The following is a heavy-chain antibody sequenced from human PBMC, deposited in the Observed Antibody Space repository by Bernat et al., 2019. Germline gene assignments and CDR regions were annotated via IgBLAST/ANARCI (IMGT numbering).Heavy chain of an antibody. J-gene: IGHJ4*02. Sequence: EVQVVESGGGLVQPGGSLRLSCAASGFTFSNYWMHWVRQAPGKGLVWVSRIDTDGSRTNYADSVKGRFTISRDNSKNTLYLQMNSLSAEDTAVYYCVREWGSFYGSGTYSYYFDYWGQGTLVTVSS. CDR2: IDTDGSRT. D-gene: IGHD3-10*01. CDR3: VREWGSFYGSGTYSYYFDY. CDR1: GFTFSNYW. V-gene: IGHV3-74*01.